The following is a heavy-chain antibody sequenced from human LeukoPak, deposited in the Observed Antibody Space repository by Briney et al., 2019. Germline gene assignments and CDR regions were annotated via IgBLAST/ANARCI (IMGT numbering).Heavy chain of an antibody. CDR2: IKPDGTTK. D-gene: IGHD6-13*01. V-gene: IGHV3-7*03. Sequence: GGSLRLSCAASGFTFSNAWMNWVRQAPGKGLEWAANIKPDGTTKFYVDSVKGRFTISGDNALNSLYLQMNSLRAEDTAIYYCARSIPYGTTWYGRSDYWGQGTLVTVSS. CDR3: ARSIPYGTTWYGRSDY. J-gene: IGHJ4*02. CDR1: GFTFSNAW.